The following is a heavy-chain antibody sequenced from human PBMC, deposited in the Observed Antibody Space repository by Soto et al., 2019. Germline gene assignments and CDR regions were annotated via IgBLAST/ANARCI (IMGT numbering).Heavy chain of an antibody. CDR3: ARVIVVVVAATRWFDP. CDR2: IYYSGST. D-gene: IGHD2-15*01. Sequence: SETLSLTCTVSGGSISSYFWSWIRQPPGKGLEWIGYIYYSGSTNYNPSLKSRVTISVDTSKNQFSLKLSSVTAADTAVYYCARVIVVVVAATRWFDPWGQGTLVTVSS. CDR1: GGSISSYF. J-gene: IGHJ5*02. V-gene: IGHV4-59*12.